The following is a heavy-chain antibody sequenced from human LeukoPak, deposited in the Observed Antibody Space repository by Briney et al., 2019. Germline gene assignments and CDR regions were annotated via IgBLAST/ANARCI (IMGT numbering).Heavy chain of an antibody. CDR2: INHSGST. D-gene: IGHD3-3*01. Sequence: SETLTLTCAVYGGSFSGYYWSWIRQPPGKGLEWIGEINHSGSTNYNPSLKSRVTISVDTSKNQFSLKLSSVTAADTAVYYCARRPKGLRFLEWLLYFDYWGQGTLVTVSS. V-gene: IGHV4-34*01. CDR3: ARRPKGLRFLEWLLYFDY. J-gene: IGHJ4*02. CDR1: GGSFSGYY.